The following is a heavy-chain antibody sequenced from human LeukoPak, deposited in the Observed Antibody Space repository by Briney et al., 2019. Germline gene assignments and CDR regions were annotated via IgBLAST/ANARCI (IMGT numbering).Heavy chain of an antibody. Sequence: PGGSLRLSCAASGFTFSNFAMSWVRQAPGKGLEWVAFIRYDGSNKYYADSVKGRFTISRDNSKNTLYLQMNSLRAEDTAVYYCAKDHSPYYDILTGYRYFDYWGQGTLVTVSS. J-gene: IGHJ4*02. V-gene: IGHV3-30*02. CDR1: GFTFSNFA. CDR3: AKDHSPYYDILTGYRYFDY. D-gene: IGHD3-9*01. CDR2: IRYDGSNK.